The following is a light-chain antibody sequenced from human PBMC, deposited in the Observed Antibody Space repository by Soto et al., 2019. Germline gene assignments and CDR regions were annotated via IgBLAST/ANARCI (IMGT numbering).Light chain of an antibody. V-gene: IGKV3-15*01. CDR3: QQYNNWPPWT. J-gene: IGKJ1*01. CDR1: QSVSSN. Sequence: EIVMTQSPATLSVSPGERATLSCRASQSVSSNFAWYQQKPGQAPRLLIYGASTRATGIPARLSGGGSGAEFTLTIISLQSEDCAVYYCQQYNNWPPWTFGQGTKVEIK. CDR2: GAS.